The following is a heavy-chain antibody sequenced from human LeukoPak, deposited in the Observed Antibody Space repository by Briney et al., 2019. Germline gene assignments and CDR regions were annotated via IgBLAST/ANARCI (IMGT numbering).Heavy chain of an antibody. Sequence: TLSLTCTVSGGSISSGGYYWSWIRQHPGQGLEWIGYIYYSGSTYYNPSLQSRVTISVDTSKSQFSLKLSSVTPADTAVYYCARVTAARGVIFDYWGQGTLVTVSS. CDR1: GGSISSGGYY. D-gene: IGHD3-10*01. CDR3: ARVTAARGVIFDY. J-gene: IGHJ4*02. V-gene: IGHV4-31*03. CDR2: IYYSGST.